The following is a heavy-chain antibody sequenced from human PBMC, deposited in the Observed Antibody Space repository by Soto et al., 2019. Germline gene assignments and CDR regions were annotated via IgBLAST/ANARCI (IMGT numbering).Heavy chain of an antibody. CDR2: IWYDGSNK. CDR3: ARDQGRLVGAAALYYYGMDV. V-gene: IGHV3-33*01. D-gene: IGHD6-13*01. Sequence: GGSLRLSCAASGFTFSSYGMHWVRQAPGKGLEWVAVIWYDGSNKYYADSVKGRFTISRDNSKNTLYLQMNSLRAEDTAVYYCARDQGRLVGAAALYYYGMDVWGQGTTVTVSS. CDR1: GFTFSSYG. J-gene: IGHJ6*02.